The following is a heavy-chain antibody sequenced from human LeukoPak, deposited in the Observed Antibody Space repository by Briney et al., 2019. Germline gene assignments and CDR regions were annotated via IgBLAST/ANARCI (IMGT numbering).Heavy chain of an antibody. CDR3: ARDQLDTAMVPDY. Sequence: PGGYLRLSCAASGFTFSSYSMNWVRQAPGKGLEWVSSISSSSSYIYYADSVKGRFTISRDNAKNSLYLQMNSLRAEDTAVYYCARDQLDTAMVPDYWGQGTLVTVSS. CDR2: ISSSSSYI. CDR1: GFTFSSYS. V-gene: IGHV3-21*01. D-gene: IGHD5-18*01. J-gene: IGHJ4*02.